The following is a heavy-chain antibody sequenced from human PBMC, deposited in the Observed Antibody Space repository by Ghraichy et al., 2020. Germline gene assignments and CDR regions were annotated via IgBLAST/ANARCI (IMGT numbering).Heavy chain of an antibody. CDR1: GYTFTGYY. CDR2: INPNSGGT. CDR3: ASVSGNYGWFDP. J-gene: IGHJ5*02. V-gene: IGHV1-2*06. Sequence: ASVKVSCKASGYTFTGYYMHWVRQAPGQGLEWMGRINPNSGGTNYAQKFQGRVTMTRDTSISTAYMELSRLRSDDTAVYYCASVSGNYGWFDPWGQGTLVTVSS. D-gene: IGHD4-23*01.